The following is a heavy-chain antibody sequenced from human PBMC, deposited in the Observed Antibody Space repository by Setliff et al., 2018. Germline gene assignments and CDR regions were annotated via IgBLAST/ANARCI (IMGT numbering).Heavy chain of an antibody. Sequence: LSLTCAVYGGSFSSYYWNWIRQPPGKGLEWLGYIHYSGNTNYNPSLKSRVTISLDTSKNHFSLKLDSVTAADTALYYCARSPSSGAYWNPRPFYSDYWARGTLVTVSS. V-gene: IGHV4-59*08. CDR1: GGSFSSYY. D-gene: IGHD1-26*01. CDR3: ARSPSSGAYWNPRPFYSDY. CDR2: IHYSGNT. J-gene: IGHJ4*02.